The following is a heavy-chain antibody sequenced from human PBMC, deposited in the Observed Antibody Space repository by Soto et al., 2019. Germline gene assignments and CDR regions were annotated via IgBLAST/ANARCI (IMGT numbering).Heavy chain of an antibody. V-gene: IGHV3-21*01. J-gene: IGHJ5*02. CDR3: VRSGTARLLRHSWFDT. D-gene: IGHD2-21*01. Sequence: EVQLVESGGGLVKPGGSLRLSCAASGFTFNTYDMNWVRQAPGKGLEWVSSITTSSAYIYYADSLKGRITISRDNATNSLFLQMNSLRAEDTALYYCVRSGTARLLRHSWFDTWGQGTLVTVSS. CDR2: ITTSSAYI. CDR1: GFTFNTYD.